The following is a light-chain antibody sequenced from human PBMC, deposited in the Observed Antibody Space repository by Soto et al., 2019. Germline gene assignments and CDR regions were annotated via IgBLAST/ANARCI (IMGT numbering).Light chain of an antibody. Sequence: EIVMTQSPATLSVSLGERATLSCRASQSVSSNLAWYQQKPGQPPRLLIYGISTRATGVPARFSGSGSGTEFTLTISSLQSEDFAVYYCQQYNNWYAFGQGTKLEIK. CDR2: GIS. CDR1: QSVSSN. V-gene: IGKV3-15*01. CDR3: QQYNNWYA. J-gene: IGKJ2*01.